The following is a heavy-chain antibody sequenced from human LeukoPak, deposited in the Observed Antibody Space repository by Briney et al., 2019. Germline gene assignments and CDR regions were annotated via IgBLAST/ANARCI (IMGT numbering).Heavy chain of an antibody. CDR2: IKQDGSEK. J-gene: IGHJ4*02. CDR1: GFTFSSYW. Sequence: PGGSLRLSCAASGFTFSSYWMSWVRQAPGKGLEWVANIKQDGSEKYYVDSVKGRFTISRDNAKNSLYLQMNSLRAEDTAVYYCARERYYDSSGYVGYWGQGTLVTVSS. V-gene: IGHV3-7*01. D-gene: IGHD3-22*01. CDR3: ARERYYDSSGYVGY.